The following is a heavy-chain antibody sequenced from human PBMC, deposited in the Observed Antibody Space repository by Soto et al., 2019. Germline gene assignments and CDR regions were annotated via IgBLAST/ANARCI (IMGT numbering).Heavy chain of an antibody. CDR3: ARERQQLVRGYYYYYGMDV. CDR2: IIPIFGTA. Sequence: SVKVSCKGSGGTFSSYAISWVRQAPGQGLEWMGGIIPIFGTANYAQKFQGRVTITADESTSTAYMELSSLRSEDTAVYYCARERQQLVRGYYYYYGMDVWGQGTTVTVSS. J-gene: IGHJ6*02. V-gene: IGHV1-69*13. D-gene: IGHD6-13*01. CDR1: GGTFSSYA.